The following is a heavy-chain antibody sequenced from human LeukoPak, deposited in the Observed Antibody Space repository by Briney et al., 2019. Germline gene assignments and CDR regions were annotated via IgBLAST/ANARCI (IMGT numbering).Heavy chain of an antibody. CDR2: ISSSSSTI. V-gene: IGHV3-48*01. CDR1: GFTFSSYS. Sequence: GGSLRLSCAASGFTFSSYSMNWVRQAPGKGLEWVSYISSSSSTIYYADSVKGRFTISRDNAKNSLYLQMNSLGAEDTAVYYCARDSAIFGVVIPNWFDPWGQGTLVTVSS. D-gene: IGHD3-3*01. J-gene: IGHJ5*02. CDR3: ARDSAIFGVVIPNWFDP.